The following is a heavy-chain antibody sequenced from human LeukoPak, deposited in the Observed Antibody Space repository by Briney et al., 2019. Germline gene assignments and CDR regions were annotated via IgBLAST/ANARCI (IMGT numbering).Heavy chain of an antibody. D-gene: IGHD5-24*01. J-gene: IGHJ4*02. CDR1: GLXFSNYA. Sequence: PGGSLRLSCAASGLXFSNYAISWVRQVPGKGLEWVSAISGSGGNTFYAGSVKGRFTISRDNSKNTLYLQVNSLRAADTAIYYCAKVQEMDTILPPFHYWGQGTLVTVSS. V-gene: IGHV3-23*01. CDR3: AKVQEMDTILPPFHY. CDR2: ISGSGGNT.